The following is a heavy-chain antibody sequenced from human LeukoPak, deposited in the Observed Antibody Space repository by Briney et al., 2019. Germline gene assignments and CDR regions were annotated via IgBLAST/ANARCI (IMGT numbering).Heavy chain of an antibody. J-gene: IGHJ3*02. D-gene: IGHD3-10*01. V-gene: IGHV3-48*03. CDR2: ISSSGIPI. Sequence: PGGSLRLSCAASGFSFSSYEMNWVRQAPGQGLEWISYISSSGIPIYYADSVKGRFTISRDNAKNSLYLQMHTLRAEDTAIYYCARGLRGAGSYFAAFDIWGQGTMVTVSS. CDR3: ARGLRGAGSYFAAFDI. CDR1: GFSFSSYE.